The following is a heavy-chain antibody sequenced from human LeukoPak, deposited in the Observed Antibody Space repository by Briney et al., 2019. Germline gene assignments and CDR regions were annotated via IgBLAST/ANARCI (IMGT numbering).Heavy chain of an antibody. CDR1: GFTFSSYT. CDR3: ARSVGYCSSTSCYFDY. Sequence: GGSLRLSCAASGFTFSSYTMNWVRQAPGKGLEWVSSISSSSSYIYYADSVKGRFSISRDNAKKSLYLQMNSLRAEDTAVYYCARSVGYCSSTSCYFDYWGQGTLVTVPS. V-gene: IGHV3-21*01. J-gene: IGHJ4*02. CDR2: ISSSSSYI. D-gene: IGHD2-2*03.